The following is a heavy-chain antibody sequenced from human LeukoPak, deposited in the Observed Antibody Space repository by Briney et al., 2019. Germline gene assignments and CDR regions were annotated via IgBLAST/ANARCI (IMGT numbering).Heavy chain of an antibody. CDR3: AKDRESRYGAYDLGDN. J-gene: IGHJ4*02. D-gene: IGHD5-12*01. CDR2: ISGSGDTT. CDR1: GFTFSDYY. Sequence: GGSLRLSCAASGFTFSDYYTSWVRQAPGKGLEWVSAISGSGDTTYYTDSVKGRFSISRDNSKNTLYLQMNSLRAEDTAVYYCAKDRESRYGAYDLGDNWGQGTLVTVSS. V-gene: IGHV3-23*01.